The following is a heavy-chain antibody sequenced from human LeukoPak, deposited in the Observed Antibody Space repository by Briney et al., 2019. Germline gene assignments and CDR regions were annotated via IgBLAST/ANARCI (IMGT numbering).Heavy chain of an antibody. CDR2: ISGSGGST. V-gene: IGHV3-23*01. D-gene: IGHD6-13*01. J-gene: IGHJ3*02. CDR1: GFTFSSYA. CDR3: ARDRPGIAAAGSWRAFDI. Sequence: GGSLRLSCAASGFTFSSYAMSWVRQAPGKGLEWASAISGSGGSTYYADSVKGRFTISRDNSKNTLYLQMNSLRAEDTAVYYCARDRPGIAAAGSWRAFDIWGQGTMVTVSS.